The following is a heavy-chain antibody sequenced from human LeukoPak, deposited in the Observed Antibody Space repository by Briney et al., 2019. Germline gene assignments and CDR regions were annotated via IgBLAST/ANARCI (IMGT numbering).Heavy chain of an antibody. Sequence: PGGSLRLSCSASGFSFSAYSMHWVRQAPGKGLEYVSAIRPDGGTTYYADSVRGRFSISRDNSKNTLYLQMSSLRVADTAVYYCVPKGTEGYWGQGTLVTVSS. J-gene: IGHJ4*02. V-gene: IGHV3-64D*06. CDR2: IRPDGGTT. CDR3: VPKGTEGY. CDR1: GFSFSAYS.